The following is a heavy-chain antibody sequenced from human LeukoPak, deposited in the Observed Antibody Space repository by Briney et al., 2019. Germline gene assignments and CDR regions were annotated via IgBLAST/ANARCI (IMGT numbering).Heavy chain of an antibody. Sequence: GGSLRLSCAASGLTFNIYAMNWVRQAPGKGLEWVSAISSSGGSTYYADSVKGRFTISRDNSKNTLYLQMNSLRAEDTAVYCCASSITIFGVVHTDAFDIWGQGTMVTVSS. CDR1: GLTFNIYA. CDR3: ASSITIFGVVHTDAFDI. D-gene: IGHD3-3*01. CDR2: ISSSGGST. J-gene: IGHJ3*02. V-gene: IGHV3-23*01.